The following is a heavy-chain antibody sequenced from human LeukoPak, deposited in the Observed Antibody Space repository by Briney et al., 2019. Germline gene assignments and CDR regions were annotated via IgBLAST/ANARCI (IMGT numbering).Heavy chain of an antibody. D-gene: IGHD3-3*01. CDR2: ISYDGSNK. Sequence: PGRSLRLSCAASGFIFSTYAMHWVRQAPGKGLEWVALISYDGSNKYYADSVKGRFTISRDNSKNTLYLQMNSLSPEDTAVYYCASDMSYSGYYIDYWGQGTLVTVSS. CDR3: ASDMSYSGYYIDY. CDR1: GFIFSTYA. J-gene: IGHJ4*02. V-gene: IGHV3-30-3*01.